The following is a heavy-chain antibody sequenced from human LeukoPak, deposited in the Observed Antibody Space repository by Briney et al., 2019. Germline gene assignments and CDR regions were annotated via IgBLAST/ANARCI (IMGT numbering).Heavy chain of an antibody. D-gene: IGHD2-15*01. CDR1: GYTFTSYD. CDR2: IIPIFGTA. J-gene: IGHJ4*02. V-gene: IGHV1-69*13. Sequence: GASVKVSCKASGYTFTSYDINWVRQAPGQGLEWMGGIIPIFGTANYAQKFQGRVTITADESTSTAYMELSSLRSEDTAVYYCARDRAPSGAYYFDYWGQGTLVTVSS. CDR3: ARDRAPSGAYYFDY.